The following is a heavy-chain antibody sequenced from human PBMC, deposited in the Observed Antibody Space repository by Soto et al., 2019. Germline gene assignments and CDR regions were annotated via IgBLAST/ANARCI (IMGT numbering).Heavy chain of an antibody. CDR1: GYTFTDFW. CDR3: ARREYYDSTAYFY. Sequence: PGESLKISCKGSGYTFTDFWIAWVRQMPGKGLEWMGLVYPDDSDTRYSTSLQGQVTISADKSISTAYLQWRSLKASDTAMYYCARREYYDSTAYFYWGQGTLVTVSS. D-gene: IGHD3-22*01. CDR2: VYPDDSDT. V-gene: IGHV5-51*01. J-gene: IGHJ4*02.